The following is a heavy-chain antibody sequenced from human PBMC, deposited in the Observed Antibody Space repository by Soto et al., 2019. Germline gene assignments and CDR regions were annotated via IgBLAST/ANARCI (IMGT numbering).Heavy chain of an antibody. D-gene: IGHD3-22*01. CDR2: IYDSGST. V-gene: IGHV4-30-4*01. CDR3: ARGDYYEIFDY. J-gene: IGHJ4*02. Sequence: SETLSLTCTVSGGSISSGDYYWSWIRQPPGKGLEWIGCIYDSGSTYYNPSLKSRVTISVDTSKNQFSLKLSAVTAADTAVYYCARGDYYEIFDYWGQGTLVTVSS. CDR1: GGSISSGDYY.